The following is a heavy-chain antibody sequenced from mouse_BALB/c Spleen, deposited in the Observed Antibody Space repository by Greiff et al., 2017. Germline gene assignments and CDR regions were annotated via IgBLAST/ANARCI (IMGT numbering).Heavy chain of an antibody. CDR1: GYTFTDYA. D-gene: IGHD1-1*02. V-gene: IGHV1S137*01. J-gene: IGHJ4*01. Sequence: VQLQQSGAELVRPGVSVKISCKGSGYTFTDYAMHWVKQSHAKSLEWIGVISTYYGDASYNQKFKGKATMTVDKSSSTAYMELARLTSEDSAIYYCARGGGPLAMDYWGQGTSVTVSS. CDR2: ISTYYGDA. CDR3: ARGGGPLAMDY.